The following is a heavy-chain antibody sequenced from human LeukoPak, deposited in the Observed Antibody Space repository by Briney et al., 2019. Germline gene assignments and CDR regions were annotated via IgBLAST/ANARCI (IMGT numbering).Heavy chain of an antibody. CDR1: GFTFVNSE. Sequence: GGSLRLSCAASGFTFVNSEMHWVRRAPAKGLEWISYISNGGGNKFYANSVKGRFTISRDNAKNSLYLQMNSLRAEDTGVYYCTRTRRDYGDYFFDYWGRGTLVTVSS. CDR3: TRTRRDYGDYFFDY. D-gene: IGHD4-17*01. V-gene: IGHV3-48*03. CDR2: ISNGGGNK. J-gene: IGHJ4*02.